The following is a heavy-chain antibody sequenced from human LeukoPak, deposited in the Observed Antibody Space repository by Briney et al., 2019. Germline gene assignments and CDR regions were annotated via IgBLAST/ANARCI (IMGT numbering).Heavy chain of an antibody. CDR3: ANPGHSSGWYYFDY. J-gene: IGHJ4*02. Sequence: GGSLRLSCAASGFTFSSYAMRWVRQAPGKGLEWVSTISGSGGSTYYADSVKGRFIISRDSSKNTLYLQMSSLRAEDTAVYYCANPGHSSGWYYFDYWGQGTLVTVSS. D-gene: IGHD6-19*01. CDR2: ISGSGGST. V-gene: IGHV3-23*01. CDR1: GFTFSSYA.